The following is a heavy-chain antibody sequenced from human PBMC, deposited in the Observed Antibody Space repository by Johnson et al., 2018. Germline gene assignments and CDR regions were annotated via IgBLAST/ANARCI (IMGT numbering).Heavy chain of an antibody. V-gene: IGHV3-74*01. CDR3: VRDFREFDF. CDR2: ICEGGRVT. Sequence: EVQLVESGGGLVQPGGSLGLSCAASGFIFSSQCMHWVRQAPGKGPMWVSRICEGGRVTNYADSVKGRFTISRDDANSMGYLHMKSLTVEDTAGYYCVRDFREFDFWVQRTLVTVSS. D-gene: IGHD3-10*01. CDR1: GFIFSSQC. J-gene: IGHJ4*02.